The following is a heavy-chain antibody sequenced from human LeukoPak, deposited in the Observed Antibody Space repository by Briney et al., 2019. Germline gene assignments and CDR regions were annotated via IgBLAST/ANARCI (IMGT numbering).Heavy chain of an antibody. Sequence: AGGSLRLSCAASGFTFSTFAMIWVRQPPGKGLEWVSAISGSGYITYYADSVRGRFTISRDNSNNTLYLQMNSLRAEDTAVYYCARLVRRLQRLKIGRDSDYATAYYFDSWGQGTLVTVSS. J-gene: IGHJ4*02. CDR2: ISGSGYIT. CDR1: GFTFSTFA. V-gene: IGHV3-23*01. CDR3: ARLVRRLQRLKIGRDSDYATAYYFDS. D-gene: IGHD5-12*01.